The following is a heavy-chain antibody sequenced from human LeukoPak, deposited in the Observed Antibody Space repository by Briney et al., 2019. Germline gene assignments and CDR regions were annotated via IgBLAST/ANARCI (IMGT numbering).Heavy chain of an antibody. CDR2: IGTAGDT. V-gene: IGHV3-13*04. J-gene: IGHJ4*02. D-gene: IGHD5-12*01. CDR1: GFTSSSFD. Sequence: GGSLTLSCAASGFTSSSFDMHWVRQATGKGLEWVSAIGTAGDTYYPGSVKGRFTISRENAKNSLYLQMNSLRAGDTAVYYCARGAKGATLDYWGQGTLVTVSS. CDR3: ARGAKGATLDY.